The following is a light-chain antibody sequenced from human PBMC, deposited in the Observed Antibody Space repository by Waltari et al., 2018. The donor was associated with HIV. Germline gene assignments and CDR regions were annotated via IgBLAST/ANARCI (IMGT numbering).Light chain of an antibody. V-gene: IGKV4-1*01. CDR1: HSVFQHSDQRNF. J-gene: IGKJ1*01. Sequence: DLLLTQPPGPLAVPLGERAPIHCKSSHSVFQHSDQRNFLAWYQQRPGQPPKLLISWASIREFGVPDRFSGSGSGTDFTLTINNLQAEDVAVYYCQQYFWSPWTFGQGTKV. CDR3: QQYFWSPWT. CDR2: WAS.